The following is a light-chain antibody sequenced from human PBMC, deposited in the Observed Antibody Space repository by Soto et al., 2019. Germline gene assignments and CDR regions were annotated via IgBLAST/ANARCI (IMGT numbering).Light chain of an antibody. V-gene: IGLV2-23*02. CDR2: EVS. CDR3: CSYAGRSTLL. J-gene: IGLJ3*02. Sequence: QSALTQPASVSGSPGQSITISCTGTSSDVGSYNLVSWYQQHPGKAPKLMIYEVSKRPSGISNLFSGSKSGNTASLTISGFQAEDEADYYCCSYAGRSTLLFGGGTKVTVL. CDR1: SSDVGSYNL.